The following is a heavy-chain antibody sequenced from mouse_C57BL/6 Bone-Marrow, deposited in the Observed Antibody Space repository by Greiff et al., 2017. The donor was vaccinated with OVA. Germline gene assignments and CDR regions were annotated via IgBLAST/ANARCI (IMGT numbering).Heavy chain of an antibody. Sequence: QVQLQQPGAELVKPGASVKMSCKASGYTFTSYWITWVKQRPGQGLEWIGDIYPGSGSTNYNEKFKSKATLTVDTSSSTAYMQLSSLTSEDSAVYDGARGDYYSNYDAMDYWGQGTSVTVSS. D-gene: IGHD2-5*01. CDR3: ARGDYYSNYDAMDY. CDR1: GYTFTSYW. V-gene: IGHV1-55*01. J-gene: IGHJ4*01. CDR2: IYPGSGST.